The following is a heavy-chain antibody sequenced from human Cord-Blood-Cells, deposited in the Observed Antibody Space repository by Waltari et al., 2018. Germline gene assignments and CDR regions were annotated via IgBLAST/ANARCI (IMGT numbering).Heavy chain of an antibody. CDR3: ARDILTGYYISRNACDI. V-gene: IGHV1-2*02. Sequence: QVQLVQSGAEVKKTGASVKVSCKASGYTFTGYYMHWVRQAPGQGLGWVGGINPNSGGTNEAQKFQGRVTMTRDTSISTAYMELSRLRSDDTAVYYCARDILTGYYISRNACDIWGQGTMVTVSS. CDR1: GYTFTGYY. D-gene: IGHD3-9*01. CDR2: INPNSGGT. J-gene: IGHJ3*02.